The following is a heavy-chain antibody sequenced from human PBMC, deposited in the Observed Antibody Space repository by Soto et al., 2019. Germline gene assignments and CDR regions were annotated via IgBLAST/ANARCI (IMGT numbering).Heavy chain of an antibody. CDR1: GFTFSSYA. J-gene: IGHJ5*02. CDR2: VSYDGSNE. CDR3: AKDLYYYDFSLDDS. D-gene: IGHD3-16*01. V-gene: IGHV3-30*04. Sequence: EHLVESGGGVVQPGRSLRLSCTGSGFTFSSYAMHWVRLAPGKGLEWVAVVSYDGSNENYADSVRGRFTISRDNSKNTVFLRMNSLRVEDTAVYYCAKDLYYYDFSLDDSWGQGTLVTVSS.